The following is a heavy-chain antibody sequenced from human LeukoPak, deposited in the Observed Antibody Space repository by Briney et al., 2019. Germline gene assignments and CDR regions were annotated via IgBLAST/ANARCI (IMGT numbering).Heavy chain of an antibody. CDR3: AKLAKYFYGSETYYFFEH. CDR1: GFSFTTYW. CDR2: IKQDGTEK. D-gene: IGHD3-10*01. Sequence: PGESLRLSCAASGFSFTTYWMGWVRQAPGKGLEWVANIKQDGTEKYYVDSVKGRFTISRDNAKNSLDLQMNSLRVEDTAVYYCAKLAKYFYGSETYYFFEHWGQGTPVTASS. J-gene: IGHJ4*02. V-gene: IGHV3-7*01.